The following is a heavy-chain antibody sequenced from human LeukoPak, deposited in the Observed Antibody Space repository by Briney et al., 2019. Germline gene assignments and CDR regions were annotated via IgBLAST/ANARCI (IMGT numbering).Heavy chain of an antibody. CDR2: IYYSGST. CDR3: ARHGSGSYYESPNFDY. V-gene: IGHV4-39*01. J-gene: IGHJ4*02. D-gene: IGHD1-26*01. Sequence: SETLSLTCTVSGGSISSSSYYWGWIRQPPGKGLEWIGSIYYSGSTYYNPSLKSRVTISVDTSKNQCSLKLSSVTAADTAVYYCARHGSGSYYESPNFDYWGQGTLVTVSS. CDR1: GGSISSSSYY.